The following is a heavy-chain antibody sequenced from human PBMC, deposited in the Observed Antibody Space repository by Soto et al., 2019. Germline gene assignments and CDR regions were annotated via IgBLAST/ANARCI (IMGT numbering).Heavy chain of an antibody. D-gene: IGHD7-27*01. CDR1: GGSINNHY. V-gene: IGHV4-59*11. CDR2: IYYTGST. J-gene: IGHJ4*02. Sequence: QVHLQESGPGLVKPSETLSLTCTVSGGSINNHYWSWIRQPPGEGLEWIGYIYYTGSTNYNPSLKSRVNMSVDTSKNQFSLNLASLTAADTAIYYCARANWYSEYWGQGTLVTVSS. CDR3: ARANWYSEY.